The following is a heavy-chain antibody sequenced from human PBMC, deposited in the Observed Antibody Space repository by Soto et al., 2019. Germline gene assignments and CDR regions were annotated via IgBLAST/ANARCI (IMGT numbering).Heavy chain of an antibody. CDR3: ARGRGYCSGGSCPTRGWFDP. D-gene: IGHD2-15*01. J-gene: IGHJ5*02. Sequence: QVQLVQSGAEVKKPGASVKVSCKASGYTFTSYGISWVRQAPGQGLEWMGWISAYNGNTNYAQKLQGRVTMTTDTSTSTDYMELRSLRSDDTAVYYCARGRGYCSGGSCPTRGWFDPWGQGTLVTVSS. V-gene: IGHV1-18*04. CDR1: GYTFTSYG. CDR2: ISAYNGNT.